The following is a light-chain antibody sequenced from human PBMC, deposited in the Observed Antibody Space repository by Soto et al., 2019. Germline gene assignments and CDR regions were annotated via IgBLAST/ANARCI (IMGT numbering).Light chain of an antibody. V-gene: IGLV2-14*01. J-gene: IGLJ1*01. CDR2: EVS. CDR3: SSYTSSSPLV. CDR1: SSDVGGYNY. Sequence: QSALTQPASVSGSPGQSITISCTGTSSDVGGYNYVSWYQQHPGKAPKLMIYEVSNRPSGVSNRFSGSKSGNTASLTISGLQAADEADYYCSSYTSSSPLVFGPGTKGTVL.